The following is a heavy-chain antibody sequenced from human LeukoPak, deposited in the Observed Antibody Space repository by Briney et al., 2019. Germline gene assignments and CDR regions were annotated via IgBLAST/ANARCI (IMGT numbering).Heavy chain of an antibody. CDR3: APCSGDSCYSGGYFEY. J-gene: IGHJ4*02. V-gene: IGHV3-48*03. Sequence: PGGSLRLSCAASGFTFSSYEMNWVRQAPGKGLEWVSYISRGGDSIYYADSVKGRFTISRDNAKNSLYLQMNSLRAEDTALYYCAPCSGDSCYSGGYFEYWGQGTLVTVSS. CDR1: GFTFSSYE. CDR2: ISRGGDSI. D-gene: IGHD2-15*01.